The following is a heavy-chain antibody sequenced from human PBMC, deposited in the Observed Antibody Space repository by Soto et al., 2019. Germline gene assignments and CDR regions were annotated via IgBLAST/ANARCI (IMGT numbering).Heavy chain of an antibody. D-gene: IGHD3-3*01. CDR1: GGTFSSYA. Sequence: SVKVSCKASGGTFSSYAISWVRQAPGQGLEWMGGIIPIFGTANYAQKFQGRVTITADESTSTAYMELSSLRSEDTAVYYCARARSHYDFWSGPYYYYGMDVWGQGTTVTVSS. CDR3: ARARSHYDFWSGPYYYYGMDV. J-gene: IGHJ6*02. V-gene: IGHV1-69*13. CDR2: IIPIFGTA.